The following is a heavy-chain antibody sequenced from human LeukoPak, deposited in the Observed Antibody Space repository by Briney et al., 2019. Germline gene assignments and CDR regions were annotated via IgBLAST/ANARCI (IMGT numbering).Heavy chain of an antibody. V-gene: IGHV3-9*01. CDR3: AKDIGRSGYYYAFDI. D-gene: IGHD3-22*01. CDR1: GFTFDDYA. Sequence: GRSLRLSCAASGFTFDDYAVHWVRQAPGKGLEWVSGISWNSGSIAYADSVKGLFTISRDNAKNSLYLQMNSLRVEDTALYYCAKDIGRSGYYYAFDIWGQGTMVTVSS. J-gene: IGHJ3*02. CDR2: ISWNSGSI.